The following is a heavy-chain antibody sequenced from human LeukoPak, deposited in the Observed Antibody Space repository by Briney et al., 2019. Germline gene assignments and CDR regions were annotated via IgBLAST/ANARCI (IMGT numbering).Heavy chain of an antibody. V-gene: IGHV4-39*07. CDR2: IYYSGST. J-gene: IGHJ4*02. Sequence: SETLSLTCTVSGGSISSSSYYWGWIRQPPGKGLEWIGSIYYSGSTNYNPSLKSRVTISVDTSKNQFSLKLSSVTAADTAVYYCAAAAGYYFDYWGQGTLVTVSS. CDR1: GGSISSSSYY. CDR3: AAAAGYYFDY. D-gene: IGHD6-13*01.